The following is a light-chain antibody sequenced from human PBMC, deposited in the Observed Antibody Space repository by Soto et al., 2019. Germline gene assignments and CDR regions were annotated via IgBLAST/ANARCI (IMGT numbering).Light chain of an antibody. CDR1: SSDVGAYNY. J-gene: IGLJ3*02. CDR2: DVT. CDR3: CSYAGSSLWV. Sequence: QSALTQPRSVSGSPGQSFTISCTGTSSDVGAYNYVSWYQHHPGKAPKLVIYDVTKRPSGVPDRFAGSKSGNTASLTISGLQAEDEADYYCCSYAGSSLWVFGGGTKVTVL. V-gene: IGLV2-11*01.